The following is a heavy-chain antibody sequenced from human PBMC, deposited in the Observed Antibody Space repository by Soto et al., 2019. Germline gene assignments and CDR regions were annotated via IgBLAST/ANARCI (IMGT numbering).Heavy chain of an antibody. J-gene: IGHJ6*02. D-gene: IGHD6-13*01. CDR2: IYYSGST. V-gene: IGHV4-59*01. CDR1: GGSISSYY. CDR3: AGFPNLAAADLYYYYGKAV. Sequence: QVQLQESGPGLVKPSETLSLTCTVTGGSISSYYWSWIRQPPGQGLESIGYIYYSGSTNYNPSLITPATLSVNKSNNQSSLKLSCVTAADTAIYYCAGFPNLAAADLYYYYGKAVWGRGTTVAV.